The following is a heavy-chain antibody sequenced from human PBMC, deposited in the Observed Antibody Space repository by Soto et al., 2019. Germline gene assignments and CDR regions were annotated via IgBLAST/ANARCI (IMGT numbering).Heavy chain of an antibody. Sequence: QVQLVQSGAEVKKPGSSVKVSCKASGGTFSSYAISWVRQAPGQGLEWMGGIIPIFGTAKYAQKFQGRVTITADESTSTAYMELSSLRCEDTAVYYCARDQGYCSGGSCYELDYWGQGTLVTVSS. CDR2: IIPIFGTA. CDR1: GGTFSSYA. D-gene: IGHD2-15*01. J-gene: IGHJ4*02. V-gene: IGHV1-69*12. CDR3: ARDQGYCSGGSCYELDY.